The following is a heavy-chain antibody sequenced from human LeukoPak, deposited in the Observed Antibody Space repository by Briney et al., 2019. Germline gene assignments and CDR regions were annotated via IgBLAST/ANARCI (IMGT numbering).Heavy chain of an antibody. CDR1: GYTFTSYG. CDR2: ISAYNGNT. CDR3: ARDFNYCSSTSCYLGPTTSYNWFDP. J-gene: IGHJ5*02. Sequence: ASVKVSCKASGYTFTSYGISWVRQAPGQGLEWMGWISAYNGNTNYAQKLQGRVTMTTDTSTSTAYMELRSLRSDDTAVYYCARDFNYCSSTSCYLGPTTSYNWFDPWGQGTLVTVSS. D-gene: IGHD2-2*01. V-gene: IGHV1-18*01.